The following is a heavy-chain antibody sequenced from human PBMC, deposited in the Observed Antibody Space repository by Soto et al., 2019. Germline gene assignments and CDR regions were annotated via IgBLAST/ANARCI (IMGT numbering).Heavy chain of an antibody. Sequence: PGGSLRLSCAASGFTFSSYAMHWVRQAPGKGLEWVAVISYDGSNKYYADSVKGRFTISRDNSKNTLYLQMNSLRAEDTAVYYCARDRLRGSTSFINWFDPWGQGTLVTVSS. V-gene: IGHV3-30-3*01. CDR1: GFTFSSYA. D-gene: IGHD2-2*01. J-gene: IGHJ5*02. CDR3: ARDRLRGSTSFINWFDP. CDR2: ISYDGSNK.